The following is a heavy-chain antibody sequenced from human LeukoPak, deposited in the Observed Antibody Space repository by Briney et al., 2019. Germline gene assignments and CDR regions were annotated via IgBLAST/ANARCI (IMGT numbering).Heavy chain of an antibody. J-gene: IGHJ5*02. V-gene: IGHV3-15*01. CDR2: IKSKTDGGTT. CDR1: GFTFSNAW. Sequence: GGSLRLSCAASGFTFSNAWMSWVRQAPGKGLEWVGRIKSKTDGGTTDYAAPVKGRFTISRDDSKDPLYLQMNCLKTEDTAVYYCASPGPGPLNWFDPWGQGTLVTVSS. CDR3: ASPGPGPLNWFDP.